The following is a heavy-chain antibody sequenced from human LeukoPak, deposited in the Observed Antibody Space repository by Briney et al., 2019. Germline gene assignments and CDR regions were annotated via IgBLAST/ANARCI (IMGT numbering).Heavy chain of an antibody. Sequence: SETLSLTCSVSSYSIISSYYWGWIRQPPGKGLEWIGNIYHSGSTYYNPSLKSRVTISVDTSKNQFSLKLNSVTAADTAVYYCAKSNGYGLVDIWGQGTLVTVSS. CDR1: SYSIISSYY. CDR2: IYHSGST. D-gene: IGHD3-10*01. V-gene: IGHV4-38-2*01. J-gene: IGHJ4*02. CDR3: AKSNGYGLVDI.